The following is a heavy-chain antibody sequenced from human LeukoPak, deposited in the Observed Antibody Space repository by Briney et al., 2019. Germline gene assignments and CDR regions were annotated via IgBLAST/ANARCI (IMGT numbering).Heavy chain of an antibody. CDR3: AKSPWGMVAY. D-gene: IGHD2-8*01. CDR1: GFTFSSYA. CDR2: ISYDGSNK. J-gene: IGHJ4*02. V-gene: IGHV3-30-3*02. Sequence: PGRSLRLSCAASGFTFSSYAMHWVRQAPGKGLEWVAVISYDGSNKYYADSVKGRFTISRDNSKNTLYLQMNSLRAEDTAVYYCAKSPWGMVAYWGQGTLVTVSS.